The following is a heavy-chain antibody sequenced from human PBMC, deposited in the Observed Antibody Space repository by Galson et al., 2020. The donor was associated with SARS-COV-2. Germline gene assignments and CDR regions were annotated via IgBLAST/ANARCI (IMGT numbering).Heavy chain of an antibody. Sequence: ASVKVSCKASGYTFTGYYMHWVRQPPGQGLEWMGWINPNSGGTNYAQKFQGRVTMTRDTSISTAYMELSRLRSDDTDVYYCARDPGCSGGSCDLGYYGMDCWGQGSTVTVS. CDR1: GYTFTGYY. V-gene: IGHV1-2*02. J-gene: IGHJ6*02. CDR3: ARDPGCSGGSCDLGYYGMDC. D-gene: IGHD2-15*01. CDR2: INPNSGGT.